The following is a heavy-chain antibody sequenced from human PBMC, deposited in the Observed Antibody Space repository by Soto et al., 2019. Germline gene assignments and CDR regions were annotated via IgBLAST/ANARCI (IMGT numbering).Heavy chain of an antibody. CDR3: ARGKKEQLGYYYGMDV. Sequence: SQTLSLPCAISGDSVSSNSAALNLSRQSPSRGLGWLGRTYYRSKWYNDYAVSVKSRITINPDTSKNQFSLQLNSVTPEDTAVYYCARGKKEQLGYYYGMDVWGQGTTVTVSS. V-gene: IGHV6-1*01. CDR2: TYYRSKWYN. D-gene: IGHD6-13*01. CDR1: GDSVSSNSAA. J-gene: IGHJ6*02.